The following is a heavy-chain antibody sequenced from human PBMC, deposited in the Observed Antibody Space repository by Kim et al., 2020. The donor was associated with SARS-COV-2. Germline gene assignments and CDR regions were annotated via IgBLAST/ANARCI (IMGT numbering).Heavy chain of an antibody. CDR3: ARAEGYGYSRRADS. Sequence: GGSLRLSCATSGFIFGDYYMSWIRQAPGKGLEWVSYVSSGGSPTYYADSVKGRFTISRDNGRNSVSLQMNSLRAEDTAIYYCARAEGYGYSRRADSWGQGSLVTVYS. D-gene: IGHD5-18*01. V-gene: IGHV3-11*01. J-gene: IGHJ4*02. CDR1: GFIFGDYY. CDR2: VSSGGSPT.